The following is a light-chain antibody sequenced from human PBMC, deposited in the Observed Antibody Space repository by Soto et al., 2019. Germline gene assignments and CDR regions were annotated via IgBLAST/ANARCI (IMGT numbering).Light chain of an antibody. CDR1: SSDVGGYNY. J-gene: IGLJ2*01. CDR3: SSRTSTNTLA. V-gene: IGLV2-14*01. CDR2: EVS. Sequence: QSVLTQPASVSGSPGQSITISCTGTSSDVGGYNYVSWYQQHPGKAPKLMIYEVSYRPSGVSNRFSGSKSGNTASLTISGLQAEDEAGYYCSSRTSTNTLAFGGGTKLTVL.